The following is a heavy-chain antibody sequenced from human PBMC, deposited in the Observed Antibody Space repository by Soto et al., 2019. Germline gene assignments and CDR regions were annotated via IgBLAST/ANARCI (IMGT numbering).Heavy chain of an antibody. J-gene: IGHJ4*02. CDR3: ARADCSITSCYTYYFDY. CDR2: TYYRSKWYN. CDR1: GDSVSSNSAA. D-gene: IGHD2-2*02. V-gene: IGHV6-1*01. Sequence: SQTLSLTCAISGDSVSSNSAAWNWIRQSPSRGLEWLGRTYYRSKWYNDYAVSVKSRITINPDTSKNQFSLQLNSVTPEDTAVYYCARADCSITSCYTYYFDYWGQGNLVT.